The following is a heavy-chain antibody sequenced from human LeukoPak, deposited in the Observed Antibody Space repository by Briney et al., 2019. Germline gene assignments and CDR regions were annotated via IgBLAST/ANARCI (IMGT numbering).Heavy chain of an antibody. Sequence: PGGSLRLPCAVSGLTFSSSWMDWVRQAPGKGLEWVASINPDGNKKYSADSVEGRFTISRDNAENSLYLQMNSLRVEDTAFYYCARDLAYSRLDYWGQGMLVTVSS. V-gene: IGHV3-7*01. CDR1: GLTFSSSW. J-gene: IGHJ4*02. CDR3: ARDLAYSRLDY. CDR2: INPDGNKK. D-gene: IGHD5-18*01.